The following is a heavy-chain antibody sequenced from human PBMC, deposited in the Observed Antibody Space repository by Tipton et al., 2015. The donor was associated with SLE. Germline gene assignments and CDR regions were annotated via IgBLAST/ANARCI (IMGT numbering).Heavy chain of an antibody. Sequence: GLVKPSETLSLTCTVSGGSIGGSSYYWGWIRQSPGKGLEWIGSIYYSGTSHYKASLESRVTISVDTSKNQFSLKLTSVTAADTGVYYCAKVTVFGVAIFGYNWFDPWGQGTLVTVAS. CDR2: IYYSGTS. CDR1: GGSIGGSSYY. J-gene: IGHJ5*02. D-gene: IGHD3-3*01. CDR3: AKVTVFGVAIFGYNWFDP. V-gene: IGHV4-39*01.